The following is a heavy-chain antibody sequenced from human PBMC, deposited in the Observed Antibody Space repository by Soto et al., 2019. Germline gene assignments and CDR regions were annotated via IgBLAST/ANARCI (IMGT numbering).Heavy chain of an antibody. CDR2: ISAYNGNT. V-gene: IGHV1-18*01. CDR3: ARTEFSGWYSNYYYGMDV. CDR1: GYTFTSYG. D-gene: IGHD6-19*01. J-gene: IGHJ6*02. Sequence: QVQLVQSGAEVKKPGASVKVSCKASGYTFTSYGISWVRQAPGQGLEWMGWISAYNGNTNYAQKLQGRVTMTTDTSTSTDYMQLRSLRSDDTAVYYCARTEFSGWYSNYYYGMDVWGQGTTVTVSS.